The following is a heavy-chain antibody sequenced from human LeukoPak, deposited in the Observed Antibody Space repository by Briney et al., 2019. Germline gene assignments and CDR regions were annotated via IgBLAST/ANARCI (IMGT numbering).Heavy chain of an antibody. V-gene: IGHV4-34*01. Sequence: SETLSLTCAVYGGSFSGYYWSWIRQPPGKGLERIGEINHSGSTNYNPSLKSRVTISVDTSKNQFSLKLSSVTAADTAVYYCARDRRGALRYFDWLSIYGMDVWGQGTTVTVCS. CDR2: INHSGST. CDR1: GGSFSGYY. J-gene: IGHJ6*02. CDR3: ARDRRGALRYFDWLSIYGMDV. D-gene: IGHD3-9*01.